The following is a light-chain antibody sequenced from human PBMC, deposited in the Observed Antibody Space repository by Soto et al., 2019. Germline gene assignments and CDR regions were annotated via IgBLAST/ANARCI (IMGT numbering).Light chain of an antibody. CDR2: GAS. J-gene: IGKJ1*01. CDR3: QQYGSSPLT. Sequence: EIVMTQSPATLSVSPGERATRSCRASQSVSSSYLAWYQQKPGQAPRLLIYGASSRATGIPDRLSGSGSGTDFTLTISRLEPEDFAVYYCQQYGSSPLTFGQGTKVDNK. V-gene: IGKV3-20*01. CDR1: QSVSSSY.